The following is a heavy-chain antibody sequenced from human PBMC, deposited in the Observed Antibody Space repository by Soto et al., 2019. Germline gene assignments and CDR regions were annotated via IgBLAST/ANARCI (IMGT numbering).Heavy chain of an antibody. CDR3: ASYGYSSSWYYFDY. CDR1: GFTFSSYE. Sequence: PGGSLRLSCAASGFTFSSYEMNWVRQAPGKGLEWVSYISSSGSTIYYADSVKGRFTISRDNAKNSLYLQMNSLRAEDTAVYYCASYGYSSSWYYFDYWGQGTLVTVSS. CDR2: ISSSGSTI. V-gene: IGHV3-48*03. D-gene: IGHD6-13*01. J-gene: IGHJ4*02.